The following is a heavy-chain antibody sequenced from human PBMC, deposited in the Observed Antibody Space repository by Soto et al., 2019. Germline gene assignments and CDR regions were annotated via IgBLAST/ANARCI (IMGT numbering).Heavy chain of an antibody. Sequence: QVQLVQSGPEVKKPGASVKVSCKTSGYTFINYGVSWVRQAPGQGLEWMGWINTYNSNTNYAQKLEGRVTMTTATTTSHAYMELRSLRSDDTAVYFCAKVQEKWSKFVDYWGQGTLVSVSS. CDR3: AKVQEKWSKFVDY. CDR1: GYTFINYG. J-gene: IGHJ4*02. D-gene: IGHD2-15*01. V-gene: IGHV1-18*01. CDR2: INTYNSNT.